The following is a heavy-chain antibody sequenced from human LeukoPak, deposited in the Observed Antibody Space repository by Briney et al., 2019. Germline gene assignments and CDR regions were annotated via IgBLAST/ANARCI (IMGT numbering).Heavy chain of an antibody. CDR3: AKESPHFDY. V-gene: IGHV3-23*01. CDR2: ISGSGATT. CDR1: GFTFSQYA. J-gene: IGHJ4*02. Sequence: GGSLRLSCAASGFTFSQYAMSWVRQAPGKGLEWISSISGSGATTYYADSVKGRFTISRDNSKNTLYLQMNSLRAEDTAVYYCAKESPHFDYWGQGTLVTVSS.